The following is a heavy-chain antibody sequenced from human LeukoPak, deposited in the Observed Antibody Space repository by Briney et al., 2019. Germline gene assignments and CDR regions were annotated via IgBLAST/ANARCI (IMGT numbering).Heavy chain of an antibody. CDR1: GYSFTSYW. CDR2: IYPGDST. D-gene: IGHD1-26*01. V-gene: IGHV5-51*01. Sequence: GESLKISCKGSGYSFTSYWIGWVRQMPGKGLEWMGIIYPGDSTTYSPSFQGQVTISADKSISTAYLQWSSLKASDTAMYYCARRRDLYSGSYYPFDYWGQGTLVTVSS. J-gene: IGHJ4*02. CDR3: ARRRDLYSGSYYPFDY.